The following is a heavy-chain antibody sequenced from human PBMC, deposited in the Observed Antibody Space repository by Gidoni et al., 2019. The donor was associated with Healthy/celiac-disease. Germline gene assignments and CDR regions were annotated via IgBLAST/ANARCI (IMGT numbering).Heavy chain of an antibody. CDR1: GFTFSNAW. J-gene: IGHJ4*02. V-gene: IGHV3-15*01. Sequence: EVQLVESGGGLVKPGGSLRLSCAASGFTFSNAWMSWVRQAPGKGLEWVGRIKSKTDGGTTDYAAPVKGRFTISRDDSKNTLYLQMNSLKTEDTAVYYCTTDDYYDSSCFDYWGQGTLVTVSS. D-gene: IGHD3-22*01. CDR2: IKSKTDGGTT. CDR3: TTDDYYDSSCFDY.